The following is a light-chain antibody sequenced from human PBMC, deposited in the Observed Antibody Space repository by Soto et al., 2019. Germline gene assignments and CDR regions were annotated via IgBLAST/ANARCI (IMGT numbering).Light chain of an antibody. V-gene: IGLV2-14*03. CDR2: DVS. Sequence: QSVLTQPASVSGSPGQSITISCTGTNSDIGGYNYVSWYQQLPGKAPKLMIYDVSNRPSGVSYRFSGSKSGNTASLTISGLQAEDEADYYCSSYTSRSTLGVFGGGTKLTVL. CDR1: NSDIGGYNY. CDR3: SSYTSRSTLGV. J-gene: IGLJ2*01.